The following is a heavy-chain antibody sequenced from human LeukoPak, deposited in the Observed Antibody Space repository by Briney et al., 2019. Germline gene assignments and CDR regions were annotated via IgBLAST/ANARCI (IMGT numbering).Heavy chain of an antibody. Sequence: PSQTLSLTCTVSGGPISSGGYSWSWIRQPPGNGLEWIGNIHHSGGTYYNPSLKSRLTISVDRSKNQFSLTLNSVTAADTAAYFCARDLPLAAAAKDVFDLWGQETLVTASS. J-gene: IGHJ3*01. CDR1: GGPISSGGYS. V-gene: IGHV4-30-2*01. D-gene: IGHD6-13*01. CDR2: IHHSGGT. CDR3: ARDLPLAAAAKDVFDL.